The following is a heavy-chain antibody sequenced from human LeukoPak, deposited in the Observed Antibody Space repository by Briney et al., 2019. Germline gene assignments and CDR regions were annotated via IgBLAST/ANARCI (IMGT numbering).Heavy chain of an antibody. CDR3: ARVRCSGGSCQAPYNWFDP. J-gene: IGHJ5*02. Sequence: ASVKVSCKASGYSFTSYGISWVRQAPGQGLEWMGWISGYNDNTNYAQKLQGRVTMTTDTSTSTAYMELRSLTSEDTAVYYCARVRCSGGSCQAPYNWFDPWGQGTLVTVSS. V-gene: IGHV1-18*01. CDR1: GYSFTSYG. D-gene: IGHD2-15*01. CDR2: ISGYNDNT.